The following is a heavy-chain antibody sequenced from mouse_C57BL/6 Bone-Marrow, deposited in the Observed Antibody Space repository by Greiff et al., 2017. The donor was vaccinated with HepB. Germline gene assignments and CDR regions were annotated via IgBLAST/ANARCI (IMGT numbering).Heavy chain of an antibody. CDR2: IYPGDGDT. CDR3: ARSSNYVRPVFAY. D-gene: IGHD2-5*01. J-gene: IGHJ3*01. V-gene: IGHV1-82*01. Sequence: QVQLKQSGPELVKPGASVKISCKASGYAFSSSWMNWVKQRPGKGLEWIGRIYPGDGDTNYNGKFKGKATLTADKSSSTAYMQLSSLTSEDSAVYVCARSSNYVRPVFAYWGQGTLVTVSA. CDR1: GYAFSSSW.